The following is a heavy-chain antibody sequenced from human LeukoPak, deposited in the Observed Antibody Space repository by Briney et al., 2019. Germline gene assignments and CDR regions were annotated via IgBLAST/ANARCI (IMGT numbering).Heavy chain of an antibody. Sequence: AGGSLRLSCAASGFTFGTSWMSWGRPAPGQGLEWVSYISSSSSTIYYADSVKGRFTISRDNAKNSLYLQMNSLRDEDTAVYYCARSSSAQQHWGQGTLVTVSS. J-gene: IGHJ1*01. V-gene: IGHV3-48*02. CDR2: ISSSSSTI. D-gene: IGHD2-2*01. CDR3: ARSSSAQQH. CDR1: GFTFGTSW.